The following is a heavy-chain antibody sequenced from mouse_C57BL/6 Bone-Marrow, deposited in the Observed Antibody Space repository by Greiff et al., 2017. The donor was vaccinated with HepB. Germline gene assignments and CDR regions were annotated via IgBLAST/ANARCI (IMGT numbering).Heavy chain of an antibody. V-gene: IGHV5-6*01. Sequence: DVQLVESGGDLVKPGGSLKLSCAASGFTFSSYGMSWVRQTPDKRLEWVANISSGGSYTYYPDSVKGRFTISRDNAKNTLYLQMSSLKSEDTAMYYCARRGYYGSSHCFAYWGQGTLVTVSA. CDR3: ARRGYYGSSHCFAY. CDR1: GFTFSSYG. D-gene: IGHD1-1*01. J-gene: IGHJ3*01. CDR2: ISSGGSYT.